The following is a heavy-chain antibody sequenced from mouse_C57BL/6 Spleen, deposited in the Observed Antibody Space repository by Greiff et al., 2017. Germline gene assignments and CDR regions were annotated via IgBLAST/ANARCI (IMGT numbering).Heavy chain of an antibody. Sequence: EVMLVESEGGLVQPGSSMKLSCTASGFTFSDYYMAWVRQVPEKGLEWVANINYDGSSTYYLDSLKSRFIISRDNAKNILYLQMSSLKSEDTATXYCAREITTVVAKWYFDVWGTGTTVTVSS. J-gene: IGHJ1*03. CDR1: GFTFSDYY. CDR3: AREITTVVAKWYFDV. CDR2: INYDGSST. V-gene: IGHV5-16*01. D-gene: IGHD1-1*01.